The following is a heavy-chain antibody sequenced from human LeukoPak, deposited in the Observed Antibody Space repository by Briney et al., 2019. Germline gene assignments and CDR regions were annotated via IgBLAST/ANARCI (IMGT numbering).Heavy chain of an antibody. D-gene: IGHD3-3*01. Sequence: SETLSLTCTVSGGSISSYYWSWIRQPPGKGLEWIGYIYYSGSTNYNPSLKSRVTISVYTSKNQFSLKLSSVTAADTAVYYCARGVYDFWSGYYIGGIDYWGQGTLVTVSS. CDR3: ARGVYDFWSGYYIGGIDY. V-gene: IGHV4-59*01. CDR1: GGSISSYY. J-gene: IGHJ4*02. CDR2: IYYSGST.